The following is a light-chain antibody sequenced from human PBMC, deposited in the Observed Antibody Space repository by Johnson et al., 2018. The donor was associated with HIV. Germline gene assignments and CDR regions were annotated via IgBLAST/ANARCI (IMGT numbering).Light chain of an antibody. CDR2: DNN. J-gene: IGLJ1*01. V-gene: IGLV1-51*01. CDR3: GTWDSSLSAVV. CDR1: SSNIGNNY. Sequence: QSVLTQPPSVSAAPGQKVTISCSGSSSNIGNNYVSWYQQLPGTAPKLLIYDNNKRPSGIPDRFSGSKSGTSATLGITGLQTGDEAGYYCGTWDSSLSAVVFGTGNKVTVL.